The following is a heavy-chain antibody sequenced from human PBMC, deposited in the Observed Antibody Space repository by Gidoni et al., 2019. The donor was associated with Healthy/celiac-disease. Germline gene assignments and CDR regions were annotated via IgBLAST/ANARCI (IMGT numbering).Heavy chain of an antibody. J-gene: IGHJ6*02. CDR2: IYPGDSDT. CDR3: ARVGAGYSYGMGPLFYYYGMDV. CDR1: GYSFTSYW. Sequence: EVQLVQSGAEVTKPGESLTISCKGSGYSFTSYWIGWVRQMPGKGLEWMGIIYPGDSDTRYSPSFQGQVTISADKSISTAYLQWSSLKASDTAMYYCARVGAGYSYGMGPLFYYYGMDVWGQGTTVTVSS. D-gene: IGHD5-18*01. V-gene: IGHV5-51*01.